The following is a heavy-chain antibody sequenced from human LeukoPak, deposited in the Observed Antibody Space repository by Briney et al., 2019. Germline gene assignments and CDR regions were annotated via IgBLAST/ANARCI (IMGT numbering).Heavy chain of an antibody. CDR1: GFTLSSYW. D-gene: IGHD3-3*02. J-gene: IGHJ4*02. V-gene: IGHV3-7*01. CDR2: IKQDGSEK. Sequence: GGSLRLSCAASGFTLSSYWMSWVRQAPGKGLEWVANIKQDGSEKYYVDSVKGRFTIPRNHAKNSLYLQMNSRRAEDPAVDCCARDNTYIFSFWGQGTLVTVSS. CDR3: ARDNTYIFSF.